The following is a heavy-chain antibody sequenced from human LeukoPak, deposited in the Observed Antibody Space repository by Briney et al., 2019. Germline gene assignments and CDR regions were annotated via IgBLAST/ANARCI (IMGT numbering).Heavy chain of an antibody. CDR1: GFTFSSYW. Sequence: PGGSLRLSCAASGFTFSSYWISWVRQAPGKGLGWVANIKQDGSEKYYVDSVKGRFTISRDNAKNSLYLQMNSLRAEDTAVYYCASLSTSFGMDVWGQGTTVTVSS. D-gene: IGHD5/OR15-5a*01. V-gene: IGHV3-7*05. CDR2: IKQDGSEK. CDR3: ASLSTSFGMDV. J-gene: IGHJ6*02.